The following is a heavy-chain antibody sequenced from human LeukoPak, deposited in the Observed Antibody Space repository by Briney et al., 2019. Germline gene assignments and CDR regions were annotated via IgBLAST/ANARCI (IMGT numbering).Heavy chain of an antibody. D-gene: IGHD3-10*01. CDR3: AKVYYGSGSYYVDY. J-gene: IGHJ4*02. Sequence: GGSLRLSCAASGFTFDDYAMHWVRQAPGKGLEWVSGISWNSGSIGYADSVKGRFTISRDNAKNSLYLQMNSLRAEDTALYYCAKVYYGSGSYYVDYWGQGTLVTVSS. V-gene: IGHV3-9*01. CDR1: GFTFDDYA. CDR2: ISWNSGSI.